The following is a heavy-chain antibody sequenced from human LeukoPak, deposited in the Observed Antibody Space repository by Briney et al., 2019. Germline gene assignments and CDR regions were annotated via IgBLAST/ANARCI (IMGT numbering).Heavy chain of an antibody. V-gene: IGHV1-69*05. CDR3: ARSYSSSWDYYYYMDV. Sequence: SVKVSCKASGGTFSGYAISWVRQAPGQGLEWMGGIIPIFGTANYAQKFQGRVTITTDESTSTAYMELSSLRSEDTAVYYCARSYSSSWDYYYYMDVWGKGTTVTVSS. J-gene: IGHJ6*03. CDR1: GGTFSGYA. CDR2: IIPIFGTA. D-gene: IGHD6-13*01.